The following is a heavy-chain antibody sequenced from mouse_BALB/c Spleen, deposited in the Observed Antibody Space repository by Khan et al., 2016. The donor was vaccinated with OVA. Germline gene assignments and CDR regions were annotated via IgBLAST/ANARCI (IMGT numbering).Heavy chain of an antibody. CDR2: IWAGGST. CDR1: GFSLTSYG. J-gene: IGHJ4*01. D-gene: IGHD2-3*01. CDR3: ARGDGYYEDAMDY. V-gene: IGHV2-9*02. Sequence: VKLEESGPGLVAPSQSLSITCTVSGFSLTSYGVHWVRQPPGKGLEWLGVIWAGGSTNYNSALMSRLSISKDNSKSQVFLKMNSLQTDDTVMYYGARGDGYYEDAMDYWGQGTSVTVSS.